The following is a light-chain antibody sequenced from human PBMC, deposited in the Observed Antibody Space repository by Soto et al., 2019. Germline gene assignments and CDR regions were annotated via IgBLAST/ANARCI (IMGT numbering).Light chain of an antibody. Sequence: EIVLTQSPGTLSLSPGERATLSCRASQTITKYYLAWYQQKPGQAPRLLIYGASIRATDIPDRFSGSGSGTDFTFTISRLEPEDFAVYYCQQYDSSPFTFGPGTKVDI. J-gene: IGKJ3*01. CDR2: GAS. V-gene: IGKV3-20*01. CDR1: QTITKYY. CDR3: QQYDSSPFT.